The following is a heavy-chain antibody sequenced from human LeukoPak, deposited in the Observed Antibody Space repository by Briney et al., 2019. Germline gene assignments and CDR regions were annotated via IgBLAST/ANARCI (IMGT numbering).Heavy chain of an antibody. Sequence: GGSLRLSRAASGFTFSDRYMDWVRQAPGKGLEWVGRTRNKADSYITEYAASVKGRFTISRDNSKNSLYLQMNSLKTEDTAVYYCARDFDYGDGFDYWGQGTLVTVSS. J-gene: IGHJ4*02. CDR1: GFTFSDRY. V-gene: IGHV3-72*01. D-gene: IGHD4-17*01. CDR2: TRNKADSYIT. CDR3: ARDFDYGDGFDY.